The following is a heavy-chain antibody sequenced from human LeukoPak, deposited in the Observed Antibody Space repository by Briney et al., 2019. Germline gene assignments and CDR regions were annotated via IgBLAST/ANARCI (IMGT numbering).Heavy chain of an antibody. D-gene: IGHD6-13*01. J-gene: IGHJ5*02. CDR1: GGSISSYY. CDR3: ARTLSSSWPNWFDP. V-gene: IGHV4-59*01. CDR2: IYYSGST. Sequence: PSETLSLTCTVSGGSISSYYWSWIRQPPGKGLEWIGYIYYSGSTNYNLSLKSRVTISVDTSKNQFSLKLSSVTAADTAVYYCARTLSSSWPNWFDPWGQGTLVTVSS.